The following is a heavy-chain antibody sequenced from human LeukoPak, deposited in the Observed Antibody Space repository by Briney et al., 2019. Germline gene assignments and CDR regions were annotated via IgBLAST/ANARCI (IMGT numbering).Heavy chain of an antibody. V-gene: IGHV3-43D*03. CDR2: ISWDGGST. Sequence: GGSLRLSCAASGFTFDDYAMHWVRQAPGEGLEWVSLISWDGGSTYYADSVKGRFTISRDNSKNSLYLQMNSLRAEDTALYYCAKDQTGYSSGWFDYWGQGTLVTVSS. D-gene: IGHD6-19*01. J-gene: IGHJ4*02. CDR3: AKDQTGYSSGWFDY. CDR1: GFTFDDYA.